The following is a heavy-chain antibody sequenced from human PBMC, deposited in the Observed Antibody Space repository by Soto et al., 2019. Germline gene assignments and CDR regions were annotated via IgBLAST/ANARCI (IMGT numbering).Heavy chain of an antibody. V-gene: IGHV4-31*03. CDR1: GRSISRGGYY. J-gene: IGHJ4*02. D-gene: IGHD6-6*01. CDR3: AREERSYSSSSHYFDY. Sequence: TLSLTCTVSGRSISRGGYYWSWIRQHPGKGLEWIGYIYYSGSTYYNPSLKSRVTISVDTSKNQFSLKLSSVTAADTAVYYCAREERSYSSSSHYFDYWGQGTLVTVSS. CDR2: IYYSGST.